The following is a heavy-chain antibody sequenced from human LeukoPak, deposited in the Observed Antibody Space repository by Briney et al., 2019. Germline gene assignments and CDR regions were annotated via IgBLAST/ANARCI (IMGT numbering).Heavy chain of an antibody. CDR3: AKGSAVWDSGDY. CDR1: GFTFSSYS. V-gene: IGHV3-30*18. J-gene: IGHJ4*02. D-gene: IGHD1-26*01. Sequence: GGSLRLSCAASGFTFSSYSMNWVRQAPGKGLEWVAVISYDGSNKYYADSVKGRFTISRDNSKNTLYLQMNSLRAEDTAVYYCAKGSAVWDSGDYWGQGTLVTVSS. CDR2: ISYDGSNK.